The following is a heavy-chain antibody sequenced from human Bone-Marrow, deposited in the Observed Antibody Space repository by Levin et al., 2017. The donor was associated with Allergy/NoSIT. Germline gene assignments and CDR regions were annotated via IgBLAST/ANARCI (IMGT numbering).Heavy chain of an antibody. CDR1: GYIFRNFW. CDR2: IYPGDSDT. Sequence: GESLKISCKGSGYIFRNFWLGWVRQMPGKGLEWMGTIYPGDSDTRYNPSFQGQVPISVDKSITTAYLQWSSLKASDPARYYSARPACDRGGSHTDDACHVWGQGTMVTVSS. V-gene: IGHV5-51*01. D-gene: IGHD2-21*02. J-gene: IGHJ3*01. CDR3: ARPACDRGGSHTDDACHV.